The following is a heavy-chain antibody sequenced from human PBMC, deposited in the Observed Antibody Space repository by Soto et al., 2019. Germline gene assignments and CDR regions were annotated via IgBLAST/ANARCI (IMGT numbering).Heavy chain of an antibody. Sequence: PWGSLRLSCAASGFTFSSYGRHWVRQAPGKGLEWVAVISYDGSNRYYADSVKGRFTISRDNSKNTLYLQMNSLRAEDTAVYYCATDTDSSGWEYYFDYWGQGTLVTVSP. D-gene: IGHD6-19*01. CDR1: GFTFSSYG. CDR2: ISYDGSNR. V-gene: IGHV3-30-3*01. CDR3: ATDTDSSGWEYYFDY. J-gene: IGHJ4*02.